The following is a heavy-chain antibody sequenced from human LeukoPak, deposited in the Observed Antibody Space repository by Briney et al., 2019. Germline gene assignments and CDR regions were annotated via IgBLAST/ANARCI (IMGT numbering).Heavy chain of an antibody. V-gene: IGHV3-66*01. CDR1: GFTVSSND. J-gene: IGHJ4*02. CDR2: IYSGGNT. CDR3: AKDSPVLSF. Sequence: PGGSLRLSCAASGFTVSSNDMTWVRQTPGKGLEWVSIIYSGGNTYYTGSVKGRFTISRDHSKNTLYLQMNSLRAEDTAVYYCAKDSPVLSFWGQGTLVTVSS. D-gene: IGHD4/OR15-4a*01.